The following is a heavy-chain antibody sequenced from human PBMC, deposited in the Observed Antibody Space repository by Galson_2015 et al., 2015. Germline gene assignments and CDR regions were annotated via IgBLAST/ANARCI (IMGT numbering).Heavy chain of an antibody. CDR3: ARDRIGMLLAQKYYYYYYGMDV. CDR1: GGSISSGGYY. D-gene: IGHD2-15*01. J-gene: IGHJ6*02. CDR2: IYYSGST. V-gene: IGHV4-31*03. Sequence: TLSLTCTVSGGSISSGGYYWSWIRQHPGKGLEWIGYIYYSGSTYYNPSLKGRVTISVDTSKNQFSLKLSSVTAADTAVYYCARDRIGMLLAQKYYYYYYGMDVWGQGTTVTVSS.